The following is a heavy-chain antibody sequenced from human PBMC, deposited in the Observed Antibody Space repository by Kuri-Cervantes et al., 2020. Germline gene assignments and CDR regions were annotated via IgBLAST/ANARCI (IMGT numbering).Heavy chain of an antibody. V-gene: IGHV3-30*01. CDR1: GFTFSSYA. D-gene: IGHD6-6*01. J-gene: IGHJ4*02. CDR2: ISYDGSNK. Sequence: GESLKISCAASGFTFSSYAMHWVRQAPGKGLEWVAVISYDGSNKYHADSVKGRFTISRDNSKNTLYLQMNSLRAEDTAVYYCARDPRYSSSLGDYWGQGTLVTVSS. CDR3: ARDPRYSSSLGDY.